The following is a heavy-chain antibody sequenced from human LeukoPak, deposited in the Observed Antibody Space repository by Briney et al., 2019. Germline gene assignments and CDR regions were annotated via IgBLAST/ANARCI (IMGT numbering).Heavy chain of an antibody. J-gene: IGHJ4*02. D-gene: IGHD3-10*01. CDR2: TNHSGST. CDR3: ARGSIGAPHHFDY. CDR1: GGSFSGYY. V-gene: IGHV4-34*01. Sequence: SETLSLTCAVYGGSFSGYYWSWIRQPPGKGLEWIGETNHSGSTNYNPSLKSRVTISVDTSKNQFSLKLSSVTAADTAVYYCARGSIGAPHHFDYWGQGTLVTVSS.